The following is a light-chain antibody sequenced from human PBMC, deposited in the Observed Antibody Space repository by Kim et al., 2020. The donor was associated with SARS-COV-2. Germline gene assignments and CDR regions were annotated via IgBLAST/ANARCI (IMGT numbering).Light chain of an antibody. V-gene: IGLV1-40*01. CDR2: GNS. J-gene: IGLJ2*01. Sequence: GQGVTISCTGGSSNIGAGYDVHWYQQLPGTAPKLLIYGNSNRPSGVPDRFSGSKSGTSASLAITGLQAEDEADYYCQSYDSSLSGVFGGGTQLTVL. CDR1: SSNIGAGYD. CDR3: QSYDSSLSGV.